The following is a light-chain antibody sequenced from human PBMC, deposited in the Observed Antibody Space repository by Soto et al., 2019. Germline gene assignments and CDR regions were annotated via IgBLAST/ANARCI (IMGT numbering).Light chain of an antibody. V-gene: IGKV1-5*03. Sequence: IQLTQSPSTLSAFVGDRVTITCRASQSVRTWLAWYQQKPGKAPKILIYKVYNLESGVPSRFSGSGSDTEFTLTISSLQPDDFATYYCQQYNRYPWKFGQGTKVEI. CDR1: QSVRTW. J-gene: IGKJ1*01. CDR3: QQYNRYPWK. CDR2: KVY.